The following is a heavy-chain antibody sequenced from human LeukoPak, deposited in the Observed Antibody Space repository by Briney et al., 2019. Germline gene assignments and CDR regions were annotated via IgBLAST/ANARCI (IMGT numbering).Heavy chain of an antibody. Sequence: GAPVKVSCKASGGTFSSYAISWVRQAPGQGLEWMGGIIPIFGTANYAQKFQGRVTITADKSTSTAYMELSSLRSEDTAVYYCAGLLEMVFDYWGQGTLVTVSS. CDR2: IIPIFGTA. J-gene: IGHJ4*02. D-gene: IGHD5-24*01. CDR3: AGLLEMVFDY. CDR1: GGTFSSYA. V-gene: IGHV1-69*06.